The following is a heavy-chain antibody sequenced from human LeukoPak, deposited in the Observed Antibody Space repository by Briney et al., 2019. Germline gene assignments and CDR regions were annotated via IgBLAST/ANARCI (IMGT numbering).Heavy chain of an antibody. Sequence: SETLSLTCTVSGGSISSGSYYWSWIRQSAVKGLEWIGRISDSGTTNYNPSLKSRVTISVDTSNNQFSLKLSSVTAADTAVYYCARGCRDGYSNYWYFDLWGRGTLVTVSS. CDR3: ARGCRDGYSNYWYFDL. CDR2: ISDSGTT. D-gene: IGHD5-24*01. CDR1: GGSISSGSYY. V-gene: IGHV4-61*02. J-gene: IGHJ2*01.